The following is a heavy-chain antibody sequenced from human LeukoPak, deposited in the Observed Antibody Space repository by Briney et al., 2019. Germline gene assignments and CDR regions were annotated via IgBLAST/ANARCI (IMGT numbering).Heavy chain of an antibody. CDR1: GFTFSSCH. CDR2: ISSSSSTI. D-gene: IGHD3-10*01. Sequence: PGGSLRLSCAASGFTFSSCHMNWVRQAPGKGLEWVSYISSSSSTIYYADSVKGRFTISRDNAKNPVYLQMNSLRDEDTAVYFCARALVGAYFYYGMDVWGQGTTVTVSS. J-gene: IGHJ6*02. CDR3: ARALVGAYFYYGMDV. V-gene: IGHV3-48*02.